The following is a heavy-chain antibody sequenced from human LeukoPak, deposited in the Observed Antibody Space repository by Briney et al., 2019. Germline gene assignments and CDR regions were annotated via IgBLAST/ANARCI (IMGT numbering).Heavy chain of an antibody. V-gene: IGHV3-15*01. CDR3: TTEGYNYGYHSFDI. D-gene: IGHD5-18*01. CDR2: IRPDGGTT. CDR1: VFTFNKAW. J-gene: IGHJ3*02. Sequence: PGGPLRLSCAASVFTFNKAWTSWVRQSPGRASAWIGRIRPDGGTTDYAAPVKGRITISRDDSKNTLYLQMNSLKPEDTAVYFCTTEGYNYGYHSFDIWGQGTMVTVSS.